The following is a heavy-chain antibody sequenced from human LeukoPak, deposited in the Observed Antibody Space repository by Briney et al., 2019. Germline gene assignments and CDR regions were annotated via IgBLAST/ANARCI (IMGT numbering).Heavy chain of an antibody. V-gene: IGHV3-23*01. CDR1: GFRFSSYA. Sequence: GGSLRLSCATSGFRFSSYAMSWVRQAPGKGLEWVSVISGSDDNAYYGDSMKGRFIISRDTSKNILYLQMNSLRAEDTAVYYCAKDFTVAGTAEYFQHWGQGTLVTVSS. D-gene: IGHD6-19*01. J-gene: IGHJ1*01. CDR3: AKDFTVAGTAEYFQH. CDR2: ISGSDDNA.